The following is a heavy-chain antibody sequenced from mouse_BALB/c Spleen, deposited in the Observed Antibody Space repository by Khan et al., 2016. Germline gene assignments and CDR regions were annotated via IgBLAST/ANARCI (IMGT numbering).Heavy chain of an antibody. CDR3: ARDDRWFAY. J-gene: IGHJ3*01. Sequence: EVELVESGGGLVKPGGSLKLSCAASGFTFSDYYMYWVRQTPEKRLEWVATISDGGSYTYYPDSVTGRFTISRDNAKNKLYLQMSSLKSEDTAMYYCARDDRWFAYWGQGTLVTVSA. CDR1: GFTFSDYY. V-gene: IGHV5-4*02. CDR2: ISDGGSYT. D-gene: IGHD2-14*01.